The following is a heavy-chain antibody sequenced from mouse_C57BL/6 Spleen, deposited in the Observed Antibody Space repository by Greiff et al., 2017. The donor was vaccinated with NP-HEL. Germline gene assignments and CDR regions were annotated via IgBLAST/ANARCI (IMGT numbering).Heavy chain of an antibody. Sequence: EVQGVESGGDLVKPGGSLKLSCAASGFTFSSYGMSWVRQTPDKRLEWVATISSGGSYTYYPGSVKGRFTISRDNAKNTLYLQMSSLKSEDTAMYYCARPLGNYDEAFAYWGQGTLVTVSA. V-gene: IGHV5-6*01. CDR1: GFTFSSYG. CDR2: ISSGGSYT. J-gene: IGHJ3*01. CDR3: ARPLGNYDEAFAY. D-gene: IGHD2-1*01.